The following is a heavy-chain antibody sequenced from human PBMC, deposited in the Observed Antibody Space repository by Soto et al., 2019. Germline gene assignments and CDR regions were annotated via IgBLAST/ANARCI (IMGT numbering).Heavy chain of an antibody. J-gene: IGHJ4*02. D-gene: IGHD6-19*01. CDR1: GYTFTSYP. Sequence: ASVKVSFKASGYTFTSYPMHWVRQAPGQRLEWMGWINAGNGDTKYSQKFQGRVTITRDTSASTVYMELSSLRSEDTAVYYCARDAIVLAGTDFDYWGQGTLVTVSS. CDR2: INAGNGDT. CDR3: ARDAIVLAGTDFDY. V-gene: IGHV1-3*01.